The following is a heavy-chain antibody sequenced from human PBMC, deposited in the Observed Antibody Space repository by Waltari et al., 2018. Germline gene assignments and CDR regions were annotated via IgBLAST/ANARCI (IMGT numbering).Heavy chain of an antibody. Sequence: QVQLVESGGGVVQPGKSLRLSCAGSGFGFSSFGIHWVRQAPGKVLEWVAIIWFDGRKIYYADSVKGRFTISRDNSRNTVYLQMNSLRPEDSGVYYCARCPDEYNYYYMEVWGRGTTVSVSS. CDR3: ARCPDEYNYYYMEV. J-gene: IGHJ6*03. CDR1: GFGFSSFG. V-gene: IGHV3-33*08. CDR2: IWFDGRKI.